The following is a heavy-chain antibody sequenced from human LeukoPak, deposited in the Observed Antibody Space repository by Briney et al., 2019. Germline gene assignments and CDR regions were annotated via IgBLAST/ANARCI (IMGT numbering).Heavy chain of an antibody. CDR3: ALRPTGYSSSWYFDY. D-gene: IGHD6-13*01. V-gene: IGHV1-2*06. Sequence: ASVKVSCKASGYTFTGYFMHWVRQAPGQGLEWMGRINPNSGGTNYAQKFQGRVTMTRDTSISTAYMELSSLSSDVSAVYYCALRPTGYSSSWYFDYWGQGTLVTVSS. CDR2: INPNSGGT. CDR1: GYTFTGYF. J-gene: IGHJ4*02.